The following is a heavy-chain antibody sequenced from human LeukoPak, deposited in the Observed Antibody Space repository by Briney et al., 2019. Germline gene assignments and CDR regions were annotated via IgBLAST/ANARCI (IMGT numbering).Heavy chain of an antibody. CDR2: ISGSGGST. D-gene: IGHD2-2*02. J-gene: IGHJ5*02. CDR3: AKDGVVPAAIYRYNWFDP. CDR1: GLTFSSYA. V-gene: IGHV3-23*01. Sequence: KPGGSLRLSCAASGLTFSSYAMSWVRQAPGKGLEWVSAISGSGGSTYYADSVKGRFTISRDNSKNTLYLQMNSLRAEDTAVHYCAKDGVVPAAIYRYNWFDPWGQGTLVTVSS.